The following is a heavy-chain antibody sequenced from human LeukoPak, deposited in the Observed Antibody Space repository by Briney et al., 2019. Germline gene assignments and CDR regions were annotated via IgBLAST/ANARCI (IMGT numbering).Heavy chain of an antibody. V-gene: IGHV4-59*01. J-gene: IGHJ3*02. Sequence: SETLSLTCTVSGGSISSYYWSWIRQPPGKGLEWIGYIYYSGSTNYNPSLKSRVTISVDTSKNQFTLKLSSVTAADTAVYYCARDRPQWLGHFDIWGQGTMVTVSS. CDR3: ARDRPQWLGHFDI. D-gene: IGHD6-19*01. CDR2: IYYSGST. CDR1: GGSISSYY.